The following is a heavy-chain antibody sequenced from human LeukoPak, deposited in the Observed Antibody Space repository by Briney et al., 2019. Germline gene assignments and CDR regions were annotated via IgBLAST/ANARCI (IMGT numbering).Heavy chain of an antibody. D-gene: IGHD3-16*01. Sequence: SESLSLTCTVSGGPITSYYWSWIRQPPGEGLEWVGYNDYSGDADYNSSLRSRVSISLDTSKNEFSLRLSSVTAADTAVYYCARRIGHGFYDYLDYWGQGALVIVSS. V-gene: IGHV4-59*08. CDR2: NDYSGDA. CDR1: GGPITSYY. CDR3: ARRIGHGFYDYLDY. J-gene: IGHJ4*02.